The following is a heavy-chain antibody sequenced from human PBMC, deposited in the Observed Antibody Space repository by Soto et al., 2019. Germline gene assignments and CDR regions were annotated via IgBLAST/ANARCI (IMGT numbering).Heavy chain of an antibody. D-gene: IGHD1-26*01. CDR1: GFTFSSYS. CDR2: ISSSSSTI. V-gene: IGHV3-48*01. Sequence: EVQLVESGGGLVQPGGSLRLSCATSGFTFSSYSMNWVRQAPGKGLEWVSYISSSSSTIYYADSVKGRFTISRDNAKNSLYLQMNSLRAEDTAVYYCAGKDLAGWELLFDYWGQGTLVTVSS. CDR3: AGKDLAGWELLFDY. J-gene: IGHJ4*02.